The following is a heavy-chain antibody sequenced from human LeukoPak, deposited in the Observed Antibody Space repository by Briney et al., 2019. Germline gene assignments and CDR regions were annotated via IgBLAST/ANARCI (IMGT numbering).Heavy chain of an antibody. Sequence: GGSLRLSCAASGFTFSGRWMSWLRQAPGKGLGWVANINQDGTDKYYVDSVKGRFTTSRDNAKNSLYLQMNSLRAEDTAVYYCAREIVGTHKSRFDPWGQGTLVTVSS. CDR1: GFTFSGRW. V-gene: IGHV3-7*03. CDR3: AREIVGTHKSRFDP. J-gene: IGHJ5*02. D-gene: IGHD1-26*01. CDR2: INQDGTDK.